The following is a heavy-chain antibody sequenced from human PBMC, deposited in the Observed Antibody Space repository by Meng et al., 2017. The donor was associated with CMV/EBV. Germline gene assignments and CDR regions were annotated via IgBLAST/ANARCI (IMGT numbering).Heavy chain of an antibody. CDR3: ARDGYCSSTSCPAGNAFDI. J-gene: IGHJ3*02. CDR1: GYTFTSYG. V-gene: IGHV1-18*01. D-gene: IGHD2-2*03. Sequence: ASVKVSCKASGYTFTSYGISWVRQAPGQGLEWMGWISACNGNTNYAQKLQGRVTMTTDTSTSTAYMELRSLRSDDTAVYYCARDGYCSSTSCPAGNAFDIWGQGTMVTVSS. CDR2: ISACNGNT.